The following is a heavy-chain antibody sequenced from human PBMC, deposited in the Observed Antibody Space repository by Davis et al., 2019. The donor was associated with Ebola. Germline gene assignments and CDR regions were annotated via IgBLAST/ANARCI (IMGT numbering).Heavy chain of an antibody. CDR2: IRSKANSYAT. D-gene: IGHD5-18*01. J-gene: IGHJ4*02. CDR1: GFTFSGSA. CDR3: STSDGYGVDY. Sequence: PAGSLRLSCAASGFTFSGSAMHWVRQASGKGLEWVGRIRSKANSYATAYAASVKGRFTISRDDSKNTAYLQMNSLKTEDTAVYYCSTSDGYGVDYWGQGTLVTVSS. V-gene: IGHV3-73*01.